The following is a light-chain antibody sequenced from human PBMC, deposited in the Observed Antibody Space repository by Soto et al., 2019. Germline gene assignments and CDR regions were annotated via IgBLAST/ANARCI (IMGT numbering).Light chain of an antibody. CDR1: SGRSSYA. J-gene: IGLJ3*02. CDR2: LNSDGSH. Sequence: QAVLTQSPSASASLGASVNLTCTLSSGRSSYAIAWHQQQPEKGPRYLLKLNSDGSHSKGDGIPDRFSGSSSGAERYLTISSLQSEDEADYYCQTWGTGIQGVFGGGTKVTVL. CDR3: QTWGTGIQGV. V-gene: IGLV4-69*01.